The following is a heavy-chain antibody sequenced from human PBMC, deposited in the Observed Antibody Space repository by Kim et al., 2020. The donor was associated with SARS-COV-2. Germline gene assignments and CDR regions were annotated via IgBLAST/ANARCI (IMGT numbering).Heavy chain of an antibody. Sequence: SVKVSCKASGFTFTSSAMQWVRQARGQRLEWIGWIVVGSGNTNYAQKFQERVTITRDMSTSTAYMELSSLRSEDTAVYYCAATSGSYEGWLAFDIWGQGTMVTVSS. D-gene: IGHD1-26*01. V-gene: IGHV1-58*02. CDR1: GFTFTSSA. CDR2: IVVGSGNT. CDR3: AATSGSYEGWLAFDI. J-gene: IGHJ3*02.